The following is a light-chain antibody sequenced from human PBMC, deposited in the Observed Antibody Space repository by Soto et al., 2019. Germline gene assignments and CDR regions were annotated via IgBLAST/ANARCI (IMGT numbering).Light chain of an antibody. V-gene: IGKV4-1*01. CDR2: WSS. Sequence: DIVMTQSPDSLAVSLGERVTIHCKSSQRVLYSSNNRNYFAWYQQKPGQPPKLLIYWSSTRESGVPDRFSGSGSGTDFTLTISSLQAADVAVYYCQQYYSSPFTFGHGTKREI. J-gene: IGKJ2*01. CDR3: QQYYSSPFT. CDR1: QRVLYSSNNRNY.